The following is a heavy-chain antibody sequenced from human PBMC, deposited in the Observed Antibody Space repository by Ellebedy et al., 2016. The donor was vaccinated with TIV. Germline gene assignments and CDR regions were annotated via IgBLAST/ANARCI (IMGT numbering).Heavy chain of an antibody. V-gene: IGHV1-2*02. CDR1: GYTFTGYY. CDR2: INPNSGAT. D-gene: IGHD3-10*01. J-gene: IGHJ4*02. Sequence: ASVKVSXXASGYTFTGYYMHWVRQAPGQGPEWMGWINPNSGATNYAQNFQGRVTMTEDTSTDTAYMELSSLRSDDAAVYYCATGGPGVGELLAPFLDYWGQGTLVTVSS. CDR3: ATGGPGVGELLAPFLDY.